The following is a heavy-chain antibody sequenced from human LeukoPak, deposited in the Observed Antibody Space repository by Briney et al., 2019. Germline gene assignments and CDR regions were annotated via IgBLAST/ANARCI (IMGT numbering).Heavy chain of an antibody. J-gene: IGHJ1*01. V-gene: IGHV3-74*01. Sequence: GGSLRLSCAASGFTFSGAWMHWVRQAPGKGLVWVARINDDGTSTRYADSVKGRFTISRDNAKNTLYLQMNSLRAEDTAVYYGARVYGPGMDEYFHLWGQGTLVTVSS. CDR3: ARVYGPGMDEYFHL. CDR1: GFTFSGAW. D-gene: IGHD3-10*01. CDR2: INDDGTST.